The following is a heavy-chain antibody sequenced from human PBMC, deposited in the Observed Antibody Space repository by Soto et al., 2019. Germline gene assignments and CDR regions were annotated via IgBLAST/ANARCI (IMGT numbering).Heavy chain of an antibody. V-gene: IGHV1-69*13. J-gene: IGHJ6*02. CDR3: ARVQTAMVNYYYSYGMDV. Sequence: AVKVSCTSSGGAFSSYAISWVRQAPGQGLEWMGGIIPIFGTANYAQKFQGRVTITADESTSTAYMELSSLRSEDTAVYYCARVQTAMVNYYYSYGMDVWGEGTTVTVSS. D-gene: IGHD5-18*01. CDR1: GGAFSSYA. CDR2: IIPIFGTA.